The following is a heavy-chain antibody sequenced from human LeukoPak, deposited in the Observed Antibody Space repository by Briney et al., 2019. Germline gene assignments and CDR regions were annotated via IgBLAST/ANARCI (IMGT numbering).Heavy chain of an antibody. J-gene: IGHJ5*02. D-gene: IGHD3-10*01. V-gene: IGHV3-72*01. CDR2: TRNKANSYTT. CDR3: ASLYGSGKRWVDP. Sequence: LSLTCIVSGYSISSDYFWGLVRQPPGKGLEWVGRTRNKANSYTTEYAASVKGRFTISRDDSKNSLYLQMNSLKTEDTAVYYCASLYGSGKRWVDPWGQGTLVTVSS. CDR1: GYSISSDYF.